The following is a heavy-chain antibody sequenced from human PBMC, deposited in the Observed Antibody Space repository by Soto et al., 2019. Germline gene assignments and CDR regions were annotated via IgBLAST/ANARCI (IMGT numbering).Heavy chain of an antibody. CDR3: AGVLRPQYGSGWLSLYWYFDR. D-gene: IGHD6-19*01. V-gene: IGHV1-69*06. J-gene: IGHJ2*01. CDR2: IIPIFRST. Sequence: QVQLVQSGAEVKKPGSSVKVSCKASGGTCNSYALTWLRQAPGHGLEWMGGIIPIFRSTNYAQKFQGRVTITANRSASTAYLELSSLRSDDTAVYYSAGVLRPQYGSGWLSLYWYFDRWGRGTLVTVSS. CDR1: GGTCNSYA.